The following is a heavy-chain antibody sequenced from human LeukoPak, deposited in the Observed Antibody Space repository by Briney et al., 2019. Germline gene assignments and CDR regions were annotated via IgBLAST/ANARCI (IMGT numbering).Heavy chain of an antibody. Sequence: ASVKVSCKASGYTFTSYYMHWVRQAPGQGLEWMGIINPSGGSTSYAQKFQGRVTMTRDMSTSTVYMELSSLRSEDTAVYYCARSPLNCSGGSCYPNWFDPWGQGTLVTVSS. CDR1: GYTFTSYY. CDR2: INPSGGST. D-gene: IGHD2-15*01. V-gene: IGHV1-46*01. J-gene: IGHJ5*02. CDR3: ARSPLNCSGGSCYPNWFDP.